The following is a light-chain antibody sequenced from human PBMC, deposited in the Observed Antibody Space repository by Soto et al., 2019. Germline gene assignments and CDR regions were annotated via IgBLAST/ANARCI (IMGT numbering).Light chain of an antibody. CDR3: MQALQSPRT. CDR1: QSLLHSNGFNY. V-gene: IGKV2-28*01. Sequence: DIVMTQSPLSLPVTPGEPASISCRSSQSLLHSNGFNYLDWYLQKPGQSPQLLIFLGSNRASGVTDKFSGSGSGTDFTLKISRVEAEDVGIYYCMQALQSPRTFGQGTKLEI. J-gene: IGKJ2*01. CDR2: LGS.